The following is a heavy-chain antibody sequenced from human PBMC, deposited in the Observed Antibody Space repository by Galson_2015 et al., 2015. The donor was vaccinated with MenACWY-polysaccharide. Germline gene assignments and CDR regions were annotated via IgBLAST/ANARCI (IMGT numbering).Heavy chain of an antibody. V-gene: IGHV3-74*01. D-gene: IGHD1-7*01. CDR3: AHFGPDWELSQ. J-gene: IGHJ4*02. CDR1: AFTFSSYW. Sequence: SLRLSCAGSAFTFSSYWMHWVRQVPGKGLVWVSRISTDGSFTGNADSVKGRFTISRDNAENTLYLQMNSLRVEDTAVYFCAHFGPDWELSQWGQGTLVTVSS. CDR2: ISTDGSFT.